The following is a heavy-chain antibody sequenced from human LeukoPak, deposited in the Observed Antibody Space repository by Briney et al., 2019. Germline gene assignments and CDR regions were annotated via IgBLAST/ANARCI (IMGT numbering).Heavy chain of an antibody. J-gene: IGHJ4*02. CDR3: AREILAPGKTHDY. CDR1: GFTFSSYW. CDR2: INGDGSIT. Sequence: PGVSLRLSCAASGFTFSSYWMHWVRQSPAKGLVWVSRINGDGSITAYADSVKGRFTISRDNAKNTLFLQINGLRAEDTAVYYCAREILAPGKTHDYWGQGTLVTVSS. V-gene: IGHV3-74*01.